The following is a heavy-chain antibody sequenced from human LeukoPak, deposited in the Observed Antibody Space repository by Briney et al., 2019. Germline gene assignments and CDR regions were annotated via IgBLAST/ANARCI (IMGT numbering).Heavy chain of an antibody. D-gene: IGHD6-6*01. J-gene: IGHJ4*02. Sequence: SETLSLTCTVSGGSISSSYSYWGWIRQPPGKGLEWIGNIYYSGSTYYNPSLKSRVTISVDTSKNQFSLKLSSVTAADTAVYYCARDLGIAAPALMSWGQGTLVTVSS. CDR2: IYYSGST. CDR1: GGSISSSYSY. V-gene: IGHV4-39*07. CDR3: ARDLGIAAPALMS.